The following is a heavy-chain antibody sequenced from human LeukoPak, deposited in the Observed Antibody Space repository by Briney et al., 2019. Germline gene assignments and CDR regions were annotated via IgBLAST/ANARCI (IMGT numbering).Heavy chain of an antibody. Sequence: GGSLRLSCAASGFTFSSYAMSWVRQAPGKGLEWVSAISGSGGSTYYADSVKGRFTISRDNSKNSLYLQMNSLRAEDTALYYCAKDTRYSYGLGYFDYWGQGTLVTVSS. V-gene: IGHV3-23*01. D-gene: IGHD5-18*01. J-gene: IGHJ4*02. CDR3: AKDTRYSYGLGYFDY. CDR2: ISGSGGST. CDR1: GFTFSSYA.